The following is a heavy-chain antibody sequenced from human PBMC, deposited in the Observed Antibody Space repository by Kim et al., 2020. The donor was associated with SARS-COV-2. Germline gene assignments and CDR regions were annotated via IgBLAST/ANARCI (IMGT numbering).Heavy chain of an antibody. CDR3: ARHGDDFGSGWFDP. Sequence: SETLSLTCTVSGGSISPYHWTWIRQPPGKGLGWIGYVSYSGSTNYNPSLKSRVTISIDTSRNQFSLKLSSVTAADTDVYYCARHGDDFGSGWFDPWGQGTLVTVSS. CDR2: VSYSGST. CDR1: GGSISPYH. D-gene: IGHD3-10*01. J-gene: IGHJ5*02. V-gene: IGHV4-59*08.